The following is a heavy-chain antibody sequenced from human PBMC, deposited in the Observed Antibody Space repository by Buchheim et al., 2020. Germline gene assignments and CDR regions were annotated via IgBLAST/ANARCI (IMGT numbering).Heavy chain of an antibody. CDR2: IKQDGSEK. J-gene: IGHJ5*02. CDR3: AREPSPFWSGYRRSGFDP. D-gene: IGHD3-3*01. Sequence: EVQLVESGGGLVQPGGSLRLSCAASGFTFSSYWMSWVRQAPGKGLEWVATIKQDGSEKSYVDSVKGRFTISRENAKTSLYLQMNSLRAEDTAVYYCAREPSPFWSGYRRSGFDPWGQGTL. CDR1: GFTFSSYW. V-gene: IGHV3-7*01.